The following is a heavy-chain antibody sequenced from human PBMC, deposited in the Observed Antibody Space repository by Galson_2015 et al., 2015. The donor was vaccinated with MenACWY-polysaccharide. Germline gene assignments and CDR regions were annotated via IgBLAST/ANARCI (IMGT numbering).Heavy chain of an antibody. CDR1: GYTFADYA. CDR2: ISWNSDII. Sequence: SVRVSCAASGYTFADYAMHWARQAPGKGLEWVSGISWNSDIIGYAYSVKGRFTISRDSAKNSLYLQMNSLRPEDTALYYCAKGYSYTKSPVDHWGQGTLVTVSS. J-gene: IGHJ4*02. V-gene: IGHV3-9*01. D-gene: IGHD2-15*01. CDR3: AKGYSYTKSPVDH.